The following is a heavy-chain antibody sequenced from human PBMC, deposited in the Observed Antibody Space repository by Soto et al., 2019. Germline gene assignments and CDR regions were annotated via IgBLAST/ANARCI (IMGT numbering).Heavy chain of an antibody. CDR3: AKSLRGLRFLEWLLYFDY. V-gene: IGHV3-23*01. D-gene: IGHD3-3*01. Sequence: GGSLRLSCAASGFTFSSYAMSWVRQAPGKGLEWVSAISGSGGSTYYADSVKGRFTISRDNSKNTLYLQMNSLRAEDTAVYYCAKSLRGLRFLEWLLYFDYWGQGTLVTVSS. CDR2: ISGSGGST. J-gene: IGHJ4*02. CDR1: GFTFSSYA.